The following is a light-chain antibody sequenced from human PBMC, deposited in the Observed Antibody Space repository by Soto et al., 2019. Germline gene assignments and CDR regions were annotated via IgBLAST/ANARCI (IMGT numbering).Light chain of an antibody. CDR1: SSDVGGYNY. CDR2: DVS. Sequence: QSVLTQPASVSGSPGQSITISCTGTSSDVGGYNYVSWYQQHPGKATKLMIYDVSNRPSGVSNRFSGSKSGNTASLTISGLQAEDEADYYCSSYTSSSTLVGFGTGTKVTVL. J-gene: IGLJ1*01. V-gene: IGLV2-14*01. CDR3: SSYTSSSTLVG.